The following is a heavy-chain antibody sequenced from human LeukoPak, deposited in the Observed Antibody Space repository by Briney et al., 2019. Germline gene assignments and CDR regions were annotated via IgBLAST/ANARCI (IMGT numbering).Heavy chain of an antibody. V-gene: IGHV3-23*01. J-gene: IGHJ3*02. CDR2: ISGSGGST. CDR3: AKDLLGIMITFGGVTDDAFDI. Sequence: GGSLRLSCAASGFTFSSYAMSWVRQAPGKGLECVSAISGSGGSTYYADSVKGGFTISRDNSKNTLYLQMNSLRAEDTAVYYCAKDLLGIMITFGGVTDDAFDIWGQGTMVTVSS. CDR1: GFTFSSYA. D-gene: IGHD3-16*01.